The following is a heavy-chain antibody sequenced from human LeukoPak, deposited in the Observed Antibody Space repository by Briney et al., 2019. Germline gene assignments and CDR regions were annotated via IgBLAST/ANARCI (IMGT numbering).Heavy chain of an antibody. CDR3: ANRGSLGLGY. Sequence: GGSLRLSCVASGFTFTDDYMTWIRQAPGKGLEWISYISTSSYTIYYADSVKGRFTISRDNSKNTLYLQMNSLRAEDTAVYYCANRGSLGLGYWGQGTLVTVSS. V-gene: IGHV3-11*01. D-gene: IGHD1-26*01. CDR1: GFTFTDDY. J-gene: IGHJ4*02. CDR2: ISTSSYTI.